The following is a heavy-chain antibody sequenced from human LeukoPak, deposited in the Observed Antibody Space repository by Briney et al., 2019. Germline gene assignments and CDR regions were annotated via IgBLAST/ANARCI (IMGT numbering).Heavy chain of an antibody. J-gene: IGHJ6*03. V-gene: IGHV1-8*01. CDR1: GYTFTSYD. Sequence: ASVKVSCKASGYTFTSYDINWVRQATGQGLEWMGWMNPNSGNTGYAQKFQGRVTMTRKTSISTAYMELSSLRSEDTAVYYCARMARAAAAWDYYYYYYMDVWGKGTTVTVSS. CDR3: ARMARAAAAWDYYYYYYMDV. D-gene: IGHD6-13*01. CDR2: MNPNSGNT.